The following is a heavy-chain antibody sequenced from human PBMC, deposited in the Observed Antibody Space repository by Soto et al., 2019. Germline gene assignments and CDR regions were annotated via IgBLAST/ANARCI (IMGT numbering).Heavy chain of an antibody. CDR3: AREVGVDIVATTPQIYYFDY. J-gene: IGHJ4*02. D-gene: IGHD5-12*01. V-gene: IGHV3-21*01. CDR1: GFTFSSYS. CDR2: ISSSSSYI. Sequence: GGSLRLSCAASGFTFSSYSMNWVRQAPGKGLEWVSSISSSSSYIYYADSVKGRFTISRDNAKNSLYLQMNSLRAEDTAVYYCAREVGVDIVATTPQIYYFDYWGQGTLVTVSS.